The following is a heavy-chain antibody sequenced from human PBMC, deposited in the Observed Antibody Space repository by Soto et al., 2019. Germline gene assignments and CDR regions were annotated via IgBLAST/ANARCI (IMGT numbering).Heavy chain of an antibody. CDR1: GGSISSGDYY. CDR2: IYYSGST. J-gene: IGHJ1*01. Sequence: QVQLQESGLGLVKPSQTLSLTCTDSGGSISSGDYYWSWIRQPPGKGLEWIGYIYYSGSTYYNPSLKSRVTISVVTSMNQFSLTLSSVTAADTAGYYCARSVGSGFSGYWGQGTLVTVSS. V-gene: IGHV4-30-4*01. D-gene: IGHD3-10*01. CDR3: ARSVGSGFSGY.